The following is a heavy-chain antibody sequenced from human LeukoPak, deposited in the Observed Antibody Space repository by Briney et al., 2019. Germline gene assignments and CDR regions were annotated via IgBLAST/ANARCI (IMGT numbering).Heavy chain of an antibody. Sequence: SVKVSFKASGGTFSIYAISWVRQAPGQGLEWMGRIIPILGIANYAQKFQGRVTITADKSTSTAYMELCSLRSEDTAVYYCARDLTGYSSGWYDYWGQGTLVTVSS. J-gene: IGHJ4*02. CDR1: GGTFSIYA. CDR3: ARDLTGYSSGWYDY. V-gene: IGHV1-69*04. D-gene: IGHD6-19*01. CDR2: IIPILGIA.